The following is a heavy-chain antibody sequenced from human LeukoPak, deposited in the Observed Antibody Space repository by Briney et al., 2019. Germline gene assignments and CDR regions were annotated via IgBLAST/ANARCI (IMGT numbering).Heavy chain of an antibody. Sequence: GGSLRLSCAASGFTFSSYTMHWVRQAPGKGLEWVAVISNDGSNKYYADSVKGRFTISRDNSKSTLFLQMNSPSAEDTAVYYCARGIAATNYMDVWGKGTTVTVSS. J-gene: IGHJ6*03. CDR2: ISNDGSNK. D-gene: IGHD6-13*01. V-gene: IGHV3-30-3*01. CDR3: ARGIAATNYMDV. CDR1: GFTFSSYT.